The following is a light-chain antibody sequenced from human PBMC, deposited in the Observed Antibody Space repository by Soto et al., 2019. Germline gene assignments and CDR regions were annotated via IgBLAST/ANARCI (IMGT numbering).Light chain of an antibody. CDR2: NDS. J-gene: IGLJ3*02. Sequence: SYELTQPPSVSVPAGQTARITCSGDALPKQFACWYQKKPGQAPVMVIYNDSERPSGIPERFSGSSSGTTVTLIISGVQAEDEADYYCQSADTSDTYWVFGGGTQLTVL. CDR3: QSADTSDTYWV. CDR1: ALPKQF. V-gene: IGLV3-25*02.